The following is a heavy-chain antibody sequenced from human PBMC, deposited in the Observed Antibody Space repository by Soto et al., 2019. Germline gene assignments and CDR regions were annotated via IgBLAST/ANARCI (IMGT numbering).Heavy chain of an antibody. J-gene: IGHJ4*02. D-gene: IGHD2-15*01. CDR2: IYWDDDK. CDR1: GFSLSTSGVG. CDR3: AHRPSYCSGGSCYSGFDY. V-gene: IGHV2-5*02. Sequence: QITLKESGPTLVKPTQTLTLTCTFSGFSLSTSGVGVGWIRQPPGKALEWLALIYWDDDKRYSPSLKSRLTITKDPSKNQVVLTTTNMDPVDTATYYCAHRPSYCSGGSCYSGFDYWGQGTLVTVSS.